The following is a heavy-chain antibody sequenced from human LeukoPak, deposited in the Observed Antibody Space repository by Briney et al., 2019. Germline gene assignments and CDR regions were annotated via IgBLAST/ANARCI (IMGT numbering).Heavy chain of an antibody. D-gene: IGHD6-13*01. J-gene: IGHJ6*02. CDR3: AKDLHCSSWPLCYYYGMDV. V-gene: IGHV3-21*04. Sequence: GGSLRLSRAASGFTFSSYSMNWVRQAPGKGLEWVSSISSSSYIYYADSVKGRFTISRDNSKNTLYLQMNSLRAEDTAVYYCAKDLHCSSWPLCYYYGMDVWGQGTTVTVSS. CDR2: ISSSSYI. CDR1: GFTFSSYS.